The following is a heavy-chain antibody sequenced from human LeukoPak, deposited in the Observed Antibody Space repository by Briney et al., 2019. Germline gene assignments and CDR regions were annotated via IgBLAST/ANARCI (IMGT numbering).Heavy chain of an antibody. CDR3: ARDGAHTGYSYGYTGNWFDP. Sequence: GGSLRLSCAASGFTFSSYSMNWVRQAPGKGLEWVSSISSSSSYIYYADSVKGRFTISRDNAKNTLYLQMNSLRAEDTAVYYCARDGAHTGYSYGYTGNWFDPWGQGTLVTVSS. CDR2: ISSSSSYI. CDR1: GFTFSSYS. J-gene: IGHJ5*02. V-gene: IGHV3-21*01. D-gene: IGHD5-18*01.